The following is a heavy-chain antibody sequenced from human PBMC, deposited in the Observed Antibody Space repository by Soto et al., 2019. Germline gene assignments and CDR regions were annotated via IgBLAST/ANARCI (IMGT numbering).Heavy chain of an antibody. Sequence: GGSLRLSCTASGFSFGDYAMNWFRQAPGKGLEWVGFIRSKAYGGTTEYAASVKGRFTISRDDSKNIAYLQMNSLKTEDTAVYYCTEPLTSDRPYWGQGTLVTVSS. D-gene: IGHD4-17*01. CDR1: GFSFGDYA. CDR3: TEPLTSDRPY. J-gene: IGHJ4*02. CDR2: IRSKAYGGTT. V-gene: IGHV3-49*03.